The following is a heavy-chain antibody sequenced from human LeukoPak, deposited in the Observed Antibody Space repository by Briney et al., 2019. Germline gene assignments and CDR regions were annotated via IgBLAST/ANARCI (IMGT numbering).Heavy chain of an antibody. Sequence: ASVKVSCKASGYTFTSYGISWGRQAPGQGLEWMGWISAYNGNTNYAQKLQGRVTMTTDTSTSTAYMELRSLRSDDTAVYYCARARSGSPAYYYYMDVWGKGTTVTVSS. CDR3: ARARSGSPAYYYYMDV. CDR1: GYTFTSYG. J-gene: IGHJ6*03. CDR2: ISAYNGNT. D-gene: IGHD3-10*01. V-gene: IGHV1-18*01.